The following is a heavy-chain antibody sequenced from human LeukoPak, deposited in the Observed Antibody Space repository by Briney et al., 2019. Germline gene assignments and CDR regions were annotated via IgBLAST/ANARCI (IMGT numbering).Heavy chain of an antibody. V-gene: IGHV4-38-2*02. D-gene: IGHD5-12*01. CDR3: ASRRVATIVTFDY. J-gene: IGHJ4*02. CDR1: GYSISSGYY. Sequence: SETLSLTCTVSGYSISSGYYWGWIRQPPGKGLEWIGSISHSGSTYYKPSLKSRVTISVDTSKNQFSLKLRSVTAADTAVYYCASRRVATIVTFDYWGQGTLVTVSS. CDR2: ISHSGST.